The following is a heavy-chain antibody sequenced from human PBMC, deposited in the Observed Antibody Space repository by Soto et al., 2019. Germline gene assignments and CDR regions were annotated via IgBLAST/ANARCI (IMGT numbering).Heavy chain of an antibody. D-gene: IGHD6-25*01. V-gene: IGHV3-33*01. CDR1: GFSFSTFG. CDR3: ARGNGYGGFLYWYFNL. Sequence: GESLKISCEASGFSFSTFGMHWVRQAPGKGLEWVAVIWSDGSKRDYGDSLKGRFAISRDNSKNTLYLQMDSLRAEDTAVYYCARGNGYGGFLYWYFNLWGRGTLVTVSS. CDR2: IWSDGSKR. J-gene: IGHJ2*01.